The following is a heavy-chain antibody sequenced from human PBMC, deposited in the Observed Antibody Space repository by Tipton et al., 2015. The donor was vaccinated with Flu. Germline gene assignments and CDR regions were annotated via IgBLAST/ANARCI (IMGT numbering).Heavy chain of an antibody. D-gene: IGHD6-19*01. CDR1: GLIVSSNH. CDR2: LYSGDST. CDR3: ARVGPYSSGWSYYFDY. J-gene: IGHJ4*02. V-gene: IGHV3-53*01. Sequence: SLRLSCAASGLIVSSNHMSWVRQAPGKGLEWVSVLYSGDSTYYADSVKGRFTISRDNSKNKLLLQMNSLRAEDTAVYYCARVGPYSSGWSYYFDYWGQGTLVTVSS.